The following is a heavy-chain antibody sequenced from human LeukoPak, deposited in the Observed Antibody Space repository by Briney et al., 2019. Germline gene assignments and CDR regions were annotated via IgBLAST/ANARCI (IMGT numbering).Heavy chain of an antibody. CDR1: GYTFTSYD. CDR2: MNPNSGNT. CDR3: ARDYGDLQNWFDP. Sequence: ASVKVSCKASGYTFTSYDINWVRQAPGQGLEWMGWMNPNSGNTGYAQKFQGRVTMTRNTSISTAYMELSSLRSEDTAVYYCARDYGDLQNWFDPWGQGTLVTVSS. D-gene: IGHD4-17*01. V-gene: IGHV1-8*01. J-gene: IGHJ5*02.